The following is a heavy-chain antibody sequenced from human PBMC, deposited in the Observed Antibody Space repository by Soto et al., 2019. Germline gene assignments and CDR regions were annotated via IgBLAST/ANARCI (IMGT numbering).Heavy chain of an antibody. J-gene: IGHJ6*02. CDR3: AREQTYYYGSGGDSYGMDV. Sequence: SVKVSCKASGGTFSSYAISWVRQAPGQGLEWMGGIIPIFGTANYAQKFQGRVTITADESTSTAYMELSSLRSEDTAVYYCAREQTYYYGSGGDSYGMDVWGQGTTVTVSS. D-gene: IGHD3-10*01. V-gene: IGHV1-69*13. CDR2: IIPIFGTA. CDR1: GGTFSSYA.